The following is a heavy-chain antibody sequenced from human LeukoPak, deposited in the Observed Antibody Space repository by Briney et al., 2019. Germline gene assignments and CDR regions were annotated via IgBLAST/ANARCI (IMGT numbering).Heavy chain of an antibody. CDR3: ARDPSPGLRIAAAGKGDY. D-gene: IGHD6-13*01. V-gene: IGHV3-30-3*01. Sequence: GRSLRLSCAASGFTFSSYAMHWVRQAPGKGLEWVAVISYDGSNKYYADSVKGRFTISRDNSKNTLYLQMNSLRAEDTAVYYCARDPSPGLRIAAAGKGDYWGQGTLVTVSS. CDR1: GFTFSSYA. J-gene: IGHJ4*02. CDR2: ISYDGSNK.